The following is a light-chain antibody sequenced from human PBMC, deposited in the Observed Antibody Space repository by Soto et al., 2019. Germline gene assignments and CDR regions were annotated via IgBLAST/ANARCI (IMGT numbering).Light chain of an antibody. Sequence: DIHMTQSPSSLSASVGDRVTITCRASQGISIYLGWYQQKPGKAPRSLIYSACSLQSGVPPKFSGSGSGTDFTLTISDMQPDDFATYYCQQYYRYPWTFGQGTKVEIK. J-gene: IGKJ1*01. CDR2: SAC. CDR3: QQYYRYPWT. CDR1: QGISIY. V-gene: IGKV1-16*02.